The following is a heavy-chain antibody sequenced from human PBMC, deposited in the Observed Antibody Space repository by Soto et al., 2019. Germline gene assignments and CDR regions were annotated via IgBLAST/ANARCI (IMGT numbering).Heavy chain of an antibody. CDR2: ISAHNGNT. D-gene: IGHD1-1*01. J-gene: IGHJ4*02. Sequence: QVHLVQSGAEVKKPGASVKVSCKASGYTFTSYGITWVRQAPGQGLEWMGWISAHNGNTDYAQKLQGRVIATRDTSTSTAYMELRSLISGDTAVYYCARGRYGDYWGQGALVTVSS. CDR1: GYTFTSYG. V-gene: IGHV1-18*01. CDR3: ARGRYGDY.